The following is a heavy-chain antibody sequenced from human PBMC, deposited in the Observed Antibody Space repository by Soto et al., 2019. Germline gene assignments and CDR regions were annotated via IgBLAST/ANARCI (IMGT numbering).Heavy chain of an antibody. V-gene: IGHV3-30-3*01. D-gene: IGHD3-22*01. Sequence: QPGGSLRLSCAASGFTFSSYAMHWVRQAPGKGLEWVAVISYDGSNKYYADSVKGRFTISRDNSKNTLYLQMNSLRAEDTAVYYCATEIGSSGYYYEAFDIWGQGTMVTVSS. CDR1: GFTFSSYA. J-gene: IGHJ3*02. CDR2: ISYDGSNK. CDR3: ATEIGSSGYYYEAFDI.